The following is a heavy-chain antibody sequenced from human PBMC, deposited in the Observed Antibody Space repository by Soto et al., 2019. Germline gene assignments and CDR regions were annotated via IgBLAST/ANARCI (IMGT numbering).Heavy chain of an antibody. CDR1: GYTFTIYG. CDR3: ARYNYRRLLLRYFDYYYYGMDV. J-gene: IGHJ6*02. D-gene: IGHD3-9*01. CDR2: ISAYNGNT. Sequence: ASVKVSCKASGYTFTIYGIIWVRQAPGQGLEWMGWISAYNGNTNYAQKLQGRVTMTTDTSTSTAYMELRSLRSDDTAVYYCARYNYRRLLLRYFDYYYYGMDVWGQGTTVTVSS. V-gene: IGHV1-18*01.